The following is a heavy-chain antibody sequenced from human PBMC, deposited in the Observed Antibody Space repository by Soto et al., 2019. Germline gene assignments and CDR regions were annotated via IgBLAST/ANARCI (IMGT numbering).Heavy chain of an antibody. Sequence: PGESLKISCKGSGYSFTTFWIGWVRQMPGKGLEWMGIIYPGDSETKYSPDFEGQVTISADRSTNTAYLQWRSLRASDTAMYYCARLGFPGAIYFDSWGLGTLVTVS. CDR1: GYSFTTFW. CDR3: ARLGFPGAIYFDS. J-gene: IGHJ4*02. V-gene: IGHV5-51*01. CDR2: IYPGDSET.